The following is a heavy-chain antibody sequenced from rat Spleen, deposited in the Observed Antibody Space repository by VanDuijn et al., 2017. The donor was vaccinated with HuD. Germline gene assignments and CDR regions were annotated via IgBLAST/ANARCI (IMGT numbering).Heavy chain of an antibody. CDR3: AREDNNFGFDY. CDR1: GFSLTSYH. D-gene: IGHD1-10*01. V-gene: IGHV2-30*01. CDR2: MWADGRT. J-gene: IGHJ2*01. Sequence: QVQLKESGPGLVQSSQTLSLTCTVSGFSLTSYHVSWVRQPPGKGLEWMGIMWADGRTDYNSVLRSRLTISRDTSKSQIFLKMNSLQTEDLATYYCAREDNNFGFDYWGQGVLVTVSS.